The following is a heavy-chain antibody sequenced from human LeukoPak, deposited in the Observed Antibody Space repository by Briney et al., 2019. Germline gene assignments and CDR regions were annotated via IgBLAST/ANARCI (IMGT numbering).Heavy chain of an antibody. V-gene: IGHV3-30-3*01. CDR3: ARANHYYDSSGYTGYFDY. J-gene: IGHJ4*02. D-gene: IGHD3-22*01. CDR1: GFTFSSYA. Sequence: GGSLRLSCAASGFTFSSYAMHWVRQAPGKGLKWVAVISYDGSNKYYADSVKGRFTISRDNSKNTLYLQMNSLRAEDTAVYYCARANHYYDSSGYTGYFDYWGRGTLVTVSS. CDR2: ISYDGSNK.